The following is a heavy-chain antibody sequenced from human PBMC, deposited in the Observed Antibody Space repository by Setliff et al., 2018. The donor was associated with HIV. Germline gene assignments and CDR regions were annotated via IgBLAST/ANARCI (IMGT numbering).Heavy chain of an antibody. D-gene: IGHD3-22*01. CDR3: ARDRTPYYYDSSGYYGYYFDY. J-gene: IGHJ4*02. CDR2: IYYSGST. Sequence: PSETLSLTCTVSGGSISSHYWSWIRQPPGKGLEWIGSIYYSGSTNYNPSLKSRVTISVDTSKNQFSLKLSSVTAADTAVYYCARDRTPYYYDSSGYYGYYFDYWGQGTLFTVSS. CDR1: GGSISSHY. V-gene: IGHV4-59*11.